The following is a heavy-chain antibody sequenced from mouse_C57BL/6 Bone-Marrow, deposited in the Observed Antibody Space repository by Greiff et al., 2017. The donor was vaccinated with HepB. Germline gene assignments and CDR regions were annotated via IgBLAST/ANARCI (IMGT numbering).Heavy chain of an antibody. Sequence: EVQLQQSVAELVRPGASVKLSCTASGFNIKNTYMHWVKQRPEQGLEWIGRIDPANGNTKYAPKFQGKATITADNSSNTAYLHLTSLTSEDTAIYYCARYSNYVWYFDVWGTGTTVTVSS. CDR1: GFNIKNTY. D-gene: IGHD2-5*01. V-gene: IGHV14-3*01. CDR3: ARYSNYVWYFDV. CDR2: IDPANGNT. J-gene: IGHJ1*03.